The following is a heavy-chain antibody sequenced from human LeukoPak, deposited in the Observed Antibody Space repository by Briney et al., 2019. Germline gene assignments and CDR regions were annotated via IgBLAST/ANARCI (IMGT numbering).Heavy chain of an antibody. D-gene: IGHD3-22*01. J-gene: IGHJ4*02. V-gene: IGHV4-39*07. CDR1: YGSISDISYY. CDR3: ARGHYDSSGYIPFDY. Sequence: SETLSLTCTVSYGSISDISYYWGWIRQPPGKGLEWIGSIYYSGSTNYNPSLKSRFTISVDTSKNQFSLKLSSVTAAATAVYYCARGHYDSSGYIPFDYWGQGTLVTVSS. CDR2: IYYSGST.